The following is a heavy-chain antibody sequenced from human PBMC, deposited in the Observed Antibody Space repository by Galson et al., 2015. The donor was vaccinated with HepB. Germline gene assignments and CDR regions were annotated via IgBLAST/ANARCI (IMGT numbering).Heavy chain of an antibody. CDR3: AKGWASSGSYQPHDY. CDR1: GFTFGSYA. Sequence: SLRLSCAASGFTFGSYAMSWVRQAPGKGLEWVSTISGSGGSTYYADSVTGRFTISRDNAQNTLYLQMDSLRAEDTAVYYCAKGWASSGSYQPHDYWGQGTLVTVSS. J-gene: IGHJ4*02. CDR2: ISGSGGST. D-gene: IGHD1-26*01. V-gene: IGHV3-23*01.